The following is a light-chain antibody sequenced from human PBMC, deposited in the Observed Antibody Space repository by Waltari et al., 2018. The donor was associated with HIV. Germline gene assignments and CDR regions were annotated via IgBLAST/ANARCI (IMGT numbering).Light chain of an antibody. CDR1: SSNIGSDP. CDR3: AAWDDSLNVV. V-gene: IGLV1-44*01. Sequence: QSVLTQPPSASGTPGQRVTISCSGSSSNIGSDPVNWYKQLPGTAPKLLIYSNNQRPSGVPDRFSGSKSGTSASLAISGLQSEDEADYYCAAWDDSLNVVFGGGTKLTVL. J-gene: IGLJ2*01. CDR2: SNN.